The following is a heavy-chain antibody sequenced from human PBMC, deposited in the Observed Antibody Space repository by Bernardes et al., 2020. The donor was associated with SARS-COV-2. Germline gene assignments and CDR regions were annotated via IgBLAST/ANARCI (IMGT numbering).Heavy chain of an antibody. J-gene: IGHJ5*02. V-gene: IGHV3-7*04. CDR3: ARDYGSGGYYILWFDP. CDR1: GFTFSNYW. Sequence: GGSLRLSCAASGFTFSNYWMSWVRQAPGKGLEWVANIKEDGSESHYVDSVKGRFTISRDNAKNSLYLQMDSLRAEETAVYYCARDYGSGGYYILWFDPWGPCALVTVSS. CDR2: IKEDGSES. D-gene: IGHD3-10*01.